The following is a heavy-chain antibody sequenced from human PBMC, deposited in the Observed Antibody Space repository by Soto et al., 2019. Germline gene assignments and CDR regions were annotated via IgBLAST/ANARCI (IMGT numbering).Heavy chain of an antibody. CDR1: GFTLNYYW. D-gene: IGHD1-26*01. Sequence: VQLVESGGGLVQPGGSLRLSCTASGFTLNYYWMHWVRQAPGKGLVWVSRINSDGSTTNYADSVKGRFTISRDNAKNTLYLEMNSLRAEDTAVYYCANFYSGSYSTYWGQGTLVTVSS. CDR2: INSDGSTT. J-gene: IGHJ4*02. CDR3: ANFYSGSYSTY. V-gene: IGHV3-74*01.